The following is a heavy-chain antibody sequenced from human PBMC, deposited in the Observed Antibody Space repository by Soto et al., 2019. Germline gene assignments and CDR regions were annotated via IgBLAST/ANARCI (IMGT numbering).Heavy chain of an antibody. Sequence: PGGSLRLSCAASGFNFNAYGLQWVRQAPGKGLEWVALISSNGKNRFYADSVKGRFTISRDNSMNTQFLQMDRLRPEDTAVHYCARVALGASGWPVDYWGQGTLVTVSS. CDR2: ISSNGKNR. D-gene: IGHD6-19*01. CDR3: ARVALGASGWPVDY. CDR1: GFNFNAYG. J-gene: IGHJ4*02. V-gene: IGHV3-30*04.